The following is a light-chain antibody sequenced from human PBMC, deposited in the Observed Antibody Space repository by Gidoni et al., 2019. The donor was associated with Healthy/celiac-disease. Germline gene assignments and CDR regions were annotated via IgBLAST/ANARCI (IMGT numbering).Light chain of an antibody. Sequence: SPDSLAVSLGERATINCKSSQSVLYSSNNKNYLAWYQQKPGQPPKLLIYWASTRESGVPDRFSGSGSGIDFTLTISSLQAEDVAVYYCQQYYSTPPTFGQGTKVEIK. CDR1: QSVLYSSNNKNY. J-gene: IGKJ1*01. CDR2: WAS. CDR3: QQYYSTPPT. V-gene: IGKV4-1*01.